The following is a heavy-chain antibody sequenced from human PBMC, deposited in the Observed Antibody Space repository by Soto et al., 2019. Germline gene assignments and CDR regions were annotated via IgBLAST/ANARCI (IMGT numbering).Heavy chain of an antibody. CDR1: GFTFSSYG. CDR2: ISYDGSNK. V-gene: IGHV3-30*18. CDR3: ANPSRGQWLGPTPFDY. Sequence: SGGLLRLSCAASGFTFSSYGMHWVRQAPGKGLEWVAVISYDGSNKYYADSVKGRFTISRDNSKNTLYLQMNSLRAEDTAVYYCANPSRGQWLGPTPFDYWGQGTLVTVSS. J-gene: IGHJ4*02. D-gene: IGHD6-19*01.